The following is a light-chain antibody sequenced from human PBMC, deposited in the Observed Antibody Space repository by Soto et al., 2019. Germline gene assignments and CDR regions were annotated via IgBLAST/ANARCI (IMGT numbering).Light chain of an antibody. V-gene: IGLV2-14*01. CDR2: EVS. CDR3: SSYTNSGTPVG. Sequence: QSALTQPASVSGSPGQSITISCTGTSSDVGGYNFVSWYQHHPGKAPKLIIYEVSNRPSGVSNRFSASKSGNTASLTISGLQAKDEADYYCSSYTNSGTPVGFGGGTKLTVL. J-gene: IGLJ2*01. CDR1: SSDVGGYNF.